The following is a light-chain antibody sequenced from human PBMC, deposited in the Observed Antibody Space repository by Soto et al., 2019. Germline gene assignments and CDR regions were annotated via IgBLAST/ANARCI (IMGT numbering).Light chain of an antibody. V-gene: IGKV1-5*01. J-gene: IGKJ2*01. CDR2: DAS. CDR1: QTISSS. CDR3: QQHNDYTAVT. Sequence: DIQMTQSPSTLSASVGDRVTITCRASQTISSSLAWYQFKPGKAPKLLIFDASTLHTGVPSRFSGSGFGTEFTLTITCLQPDDFAAYYCQQHNDYTAVTFGQGTKLEIK.